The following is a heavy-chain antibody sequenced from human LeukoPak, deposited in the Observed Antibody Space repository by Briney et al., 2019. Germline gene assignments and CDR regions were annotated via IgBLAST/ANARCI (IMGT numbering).Heavy chain of an antibody. J-gene: IGHJ3*01. CDR3: ARPGRMVTIDAFDV. CDR1: GGSISSSSYY. V-gene: IGHV4-39*01. Sequence: PLETLSLTCTVSGGSISSSSYYWGWIRQPPGKRLEGIGSFYYSGSTYYNPSLKSRVTISVDTSKTQFSLELSSVPAADAAVYHCARPGRMVTIDAFDVWGQGTMITVSS. CDR2: FYYSGST. D-gene: IGHD5-24*01.